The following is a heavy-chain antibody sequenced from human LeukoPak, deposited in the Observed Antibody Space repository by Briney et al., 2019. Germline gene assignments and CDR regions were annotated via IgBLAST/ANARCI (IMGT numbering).Heavy chain of an antibody. Sequence: GGSLRLSCAASGFTFSIYEMNWVRQAPGKGLEWVSYISSIGTTIYYADSVKGRFTISRDNAKNSLYLQRNSLRAEDTAVYYCARGERGDFWGQGTLVTVSS. CDR1: GFTFSIYE. D-gene: IGHD1-26*01. CDR2: ISSIGTTI. V-gene: IGHV3-48*03. CDR3: ARGERGDF. J-gene: IGHJ4*02.